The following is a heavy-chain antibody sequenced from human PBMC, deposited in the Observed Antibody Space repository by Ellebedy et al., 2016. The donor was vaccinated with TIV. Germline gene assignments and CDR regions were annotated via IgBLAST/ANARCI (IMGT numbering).Heavy chain of an antibody. CDR3: AKGLIVRGVQKYYFDS. CDR2: ISFDGSNE. V-gene: IGHV3-30*01. CDR1: GFSFSTYA. D-gene: IGHD3-10*01. Sequence: PGGSLRLSCAAFGFSFSTYAMHWVRRAPGKGLEWVAVISFDGSNEYYGDSVKGRFTISRDNSNNTLYLQMNSLRAEDTDLYYCAKGLIVRGVQKYYFDSWGQGTLVTVSS. J-gene: IGHJ4*02.